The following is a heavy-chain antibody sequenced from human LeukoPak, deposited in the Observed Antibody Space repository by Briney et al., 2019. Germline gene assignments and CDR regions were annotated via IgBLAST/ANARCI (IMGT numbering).Heavy chain of an antibody. J-gene: IGHJ4*02. D-gene: IGHD2-2*01. V-gene: IGHV4-39*01. Sequence: SETLSLTCSVSGGSISSTAYYWGWIRQAPGQGLEWVVTIYYSGTTQYNPSLKSRVIISVDTSKNQFPLKVRSVIAADLAVYYCVRHRKTYCTTTRCSYYFDYWGQGALVTVSS. CDR3: VRHRKTYCTTTRCSYYFDY. CDR2: IYYSGTT. CDR1: GGSISSTAYY.